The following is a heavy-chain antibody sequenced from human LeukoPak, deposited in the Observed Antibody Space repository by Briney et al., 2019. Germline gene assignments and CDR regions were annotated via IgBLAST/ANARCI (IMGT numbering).Heavy chain of an antibody. CDR1: GGSISSYY. CDR2: IYYSGST. D-gene: IGHD6-13*01. Sequence: SETLSLTCTVSGGSISSYYWSWIRQPPGKGLEWIGYIYYSGSTNYNPSLKSRVTISVDTSKNQFSLKLSSVTAADAAVYYCARVRGSSWSYYYYYGMDVWGQGTTVTVSS. CDR3: ARVRGSSWSYYYYYGMDV. V-gene: IGHV4-59*01. J-gene: IGHJ6*02.